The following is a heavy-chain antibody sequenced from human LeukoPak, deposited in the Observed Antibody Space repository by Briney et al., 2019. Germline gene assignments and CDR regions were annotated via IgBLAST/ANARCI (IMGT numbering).Heavy chain of an antibody. CDR3: ARDHGSTAFDI. Sequence: PGGSLRLSCAASGFTFSSCEMNWVRQAPGKRLEWVSYISSGGTIYYADSVKGRFTISRDNAKNSLYLQMNSLRAEDTAVYYCARDHGSTAFDIWGQGTMVTVSS. CDR1: GFTFSSCE. J-gene: IGHJ3*02. CDR2: ISSGGTI. V-gene: IGHV3-48*03. D-gene: IGHD2-2*01.